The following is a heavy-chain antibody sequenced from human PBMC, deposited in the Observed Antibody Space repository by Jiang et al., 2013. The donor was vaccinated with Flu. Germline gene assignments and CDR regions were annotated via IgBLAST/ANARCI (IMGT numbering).Heavy chain of an antibody. Sequence: GAEVKKPGESLRISCKGSGYSFTSYWISWVRQMPGKGLEWMGRIDPSDSYTNYSPSFQGHVTTSADKSISTAYLQWSSLKASDTAMYYCARSYGDYDPQFDYWGQGTLVTVSS. CDR2: IDPSDSYT. CDR1: GYSFTSYW. V-gene: IGHV5-10-1*01. D-gene: IGHD4-17*01. J-gene: IGHJ4*02. CDR3: ARSYGDYDPQFDY.